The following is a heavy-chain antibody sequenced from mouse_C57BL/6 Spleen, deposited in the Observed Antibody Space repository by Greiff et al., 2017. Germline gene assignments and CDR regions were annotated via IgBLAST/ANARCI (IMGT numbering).Heavy chain of an antibody. D-gene: IGHD1-1*01. V-gene: IGHV1-82*01. CDR1: GYAFSSSW. Sequence: QVQLKESGPELVKPGASVKISCKASGYAFSSSWMNWVKQRPGKGLEWIGRIYPGDGDTNYNGKFKGKATLTADKSSSTAYMQLSSLTSEDSAVYVCASLITTVTSAYWGQGTLVTVSA. CDR2: IYPGDGDT. J-gene: IGHJ3*01. CDR3: ASLITTVTSAY.